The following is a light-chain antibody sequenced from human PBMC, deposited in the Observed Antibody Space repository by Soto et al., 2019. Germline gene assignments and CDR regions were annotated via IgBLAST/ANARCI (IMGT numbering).Light chain of an antibody. CDR2: DVS. J-gene: IGLJ1*01. Sequence: QSALTQPASVSGSPGQSITISCTGTSSDVGNYNYVSWYQQHPGKAPKLMIYDVSNRPSGVSNRFSGSKSGITASLTISGLQAEDEADYYCSSYTSSRTYIFGTGTKVTVL. CDR1: SSDVGNYNY. CDR3: SSYTSSRTYI. V-gene: IGLV2-14*01.